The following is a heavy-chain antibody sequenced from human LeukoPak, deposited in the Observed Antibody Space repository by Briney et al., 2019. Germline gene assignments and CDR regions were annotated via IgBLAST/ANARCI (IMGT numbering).Heavy chain of an antibody. D-gene: IGHD6-19*01. J-gene: IGHJ4*02. Sequence: SETLSLTCTVSGGSISSSSYYWGWIRQPPGKGLEWIGSIYYSGSTYYNPSLKSRVTISVDTSKNQFSLKLSSVTAADTAVYYCARERKIGNIGWHEDWGQGTLVTVSS. CDR3: ARERKIGNIGWHED. CDR2: IYYSGST. V-gene: IGHV4-39*07. CDR1: GGSISSSSYY.